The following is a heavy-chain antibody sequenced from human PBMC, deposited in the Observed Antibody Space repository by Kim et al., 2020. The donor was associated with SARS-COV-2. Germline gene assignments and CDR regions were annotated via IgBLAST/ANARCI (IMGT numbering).Heavy chain of an antibody. Sequence: ASVKVSCKASGYRFTGYYMHWVRQAPGQGLEWMGQINPHNGGTNYAEKFQGRVTMTRDTSISTAYMELSRLRSDDTAVYYCAKDGAGGEFWSGSKPLYGMDVWGQGTTVTVSS. CDR1: GYRFTGYY. V-gene: IGHV1-2*06. CDR2: INPHNGGT. D-gene: IGHD3-3*01. J-gene: IGHJ6*02. CDR3: AKDGAGGEFWSGSKPLYGMDV.